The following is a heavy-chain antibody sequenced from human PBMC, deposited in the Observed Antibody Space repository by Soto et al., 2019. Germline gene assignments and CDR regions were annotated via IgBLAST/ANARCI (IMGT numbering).Heavy chain of an antibody. Sequence: VASVKVSCKASGGTFSSYAISWVRQAPGQGLEWMGGIIPIFGTANYAQKFQGRVTITADKSTSTAYMELSSLRSEDTAVYYCARAYSSSFPERWFDPWGQGTLVTVSS. J-gene: IGHJ5*02. CDR2: IIPIFGTA. V-gene: IGHV1-69*06. CDR1: GGTFSSYA. CDR3: ARAYSSSFPERWFDP. D-gene: IGHD6-6*01.